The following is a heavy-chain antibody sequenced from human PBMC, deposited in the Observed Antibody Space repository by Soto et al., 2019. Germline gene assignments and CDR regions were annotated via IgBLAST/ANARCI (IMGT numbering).Heavy chain of an antibody. Sequence: SETLSLTCTVSGGSITSYYWSWIRQPPGKGLEWIGYIYYTGSTNYNPSLKSRVTISVDTSKNQFSLKLSSVTAADTAVYYCAGTIFDYYYYGMDVWGQGTTVTVSS. CDR1: GGSITSYY. J-gene: IGHJ6*02. CDR2: IYYTGST. V-gene: IGHV4-59*01. D-gene: IGHD3-3*01. CDR3: AGTIFDYYYYGMDV.